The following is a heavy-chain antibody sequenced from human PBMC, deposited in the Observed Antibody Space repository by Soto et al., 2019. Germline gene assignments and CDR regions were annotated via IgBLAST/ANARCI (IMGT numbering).Heavy chain of an antibody. Sequence: EVQLVESGGGLVQPGGSLRLSCAASGLTVSSNYMSWVRQAPGKGLEWVSLIYSGGSTYYADSVRGRFTISRDNSKNTLYLQMNSLRAEDTAVYYCARDFYYYGSGTMGGYFDYWGQGTLVTVS. D-gene: IGHD3-10*01. V-gene: IGHV3-66*01. J-gene: IGHJ4*02. CDR2: IYSGGST. CDR3: ARDFYYYGSGTMGGYFDY. CDR1: GLTVSSNY.